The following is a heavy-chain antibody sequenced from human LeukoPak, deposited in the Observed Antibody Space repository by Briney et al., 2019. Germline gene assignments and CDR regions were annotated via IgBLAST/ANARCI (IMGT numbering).Heavy chain of an antibody. CDR2: INPSGGST. J-gene: IGHJ4*02. CDR1: GYTFTSYY. CDR3: AREGDRGVIVADYFDY. D-gene: IGHD5-12*01. Sequence: ASVKVSCKASGYTFTSYYMHWVRQAPGQGLEWMGIINPSGGSTSYAQKFQGRVTMTRDTSTSTVYMELSSLRSEDTAVYHCAREGDRGVIVADYFDYWGQGTLVTVSS. V-gene: IGHV1-46*01.